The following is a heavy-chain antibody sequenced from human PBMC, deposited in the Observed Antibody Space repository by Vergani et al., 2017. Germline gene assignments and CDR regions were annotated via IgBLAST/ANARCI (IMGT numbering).Heavy chain of an antibody. CDR3: ARAYYDSSGYYFRPPQGDY. D-gene: IGHD3-22*01. J-gene: IGHJ4*02. CDR1: GFTFSSYA. Sequence: QVQLVESGGGVVQPGRSLRLSCAASGFTFSSYAMHWVRQAPGKALEWVAVISYDGSNKYYADSVKGRFTISRDNSKNTLYLQMNSLRAEDTAVYYCARAYYDSSGYYFRPPQGDYWGQGTLVTVSS. CDR2: ISYDGSNK. V-gene: IGHV3-30-3*01.